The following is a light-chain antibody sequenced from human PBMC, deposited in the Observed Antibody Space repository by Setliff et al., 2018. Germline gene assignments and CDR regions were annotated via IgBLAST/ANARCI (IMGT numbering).Light chain of an antibody. CDR3: TSYASGSTYVV. J-gene: IGLJ2*01. CDR2: DVT. V-gene: IGLV2-14*03. CDR1: SSDIGAFNY. Sequence: ALTQPASVSGSPGQSITISCTGSSSDIGAFNYVSWYQKNPRQAPKLMIYDVTKRPSGVSDRFSGSKSGNTASLTISGLQAGDEADYFCTSYASGSTYVVFGGGTK.